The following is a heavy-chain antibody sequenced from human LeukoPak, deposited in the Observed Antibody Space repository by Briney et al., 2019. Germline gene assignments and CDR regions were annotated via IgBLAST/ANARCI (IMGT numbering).Heavy chain of an antibody. Sequence: ASVKVSCKASGYTFTSYGISWVRQAPGQGLEWMGWISAYNGNTNYAQKLQGRVTMTTDTSTSTAYMELRSLRSDDTAVYYCARDWETCYYDSSGYYPPSFDYWGQGTLVTVSS. V-gene: IGHV1-18*01. CDR2: ISAYNGNT. D-gene: IGHD3-22*01. CDR3: ARDWETCYYDSSGYYPPSFDY. CDR1: GYTFTSYG. J-gene: IGHJ4*02.